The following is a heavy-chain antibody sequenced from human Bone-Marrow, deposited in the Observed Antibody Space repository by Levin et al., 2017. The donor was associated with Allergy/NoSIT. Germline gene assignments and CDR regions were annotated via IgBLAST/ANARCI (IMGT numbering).Heavy chain of an antibody. Sequence: PGGSLRLSCTVSGDSVDSGSVSWSWIRQSPGRGLEWIGFIFLTGNTDYNPPLKSRAKITVDASKNQFSLELSSVTAAATAVFYCARISLQRGTGNWFDPWGQGTLVAVAS. CDR3: ARISLQRGTGNWFDP. CDR1: GDSVDSGSVS. D-gene: IGHD1/OR15-1a*01. J-gene: IGHJ5*02. CDR2: IFLTGNT. V-gene: IGHV4-61*01.